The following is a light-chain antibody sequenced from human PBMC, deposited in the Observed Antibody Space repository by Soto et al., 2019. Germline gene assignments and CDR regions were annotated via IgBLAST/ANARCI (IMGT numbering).Light chain of an antibody. J-gene: IGKJ5*01. CDR3: QQANSFPIT. CDR2: GGS. V-gene: IGKV3-20*01. Sequence: DIVLTQSPGTLSLSPGERATLYCRASQSVSSNHLAWYQQKPGQAPRLLIYGGSSRATGIPVSFSGSGSETDFTLTISSLQPEDFATYYCQQANSFPITFGQGTRLEI. CDR1: QSVSSNH.